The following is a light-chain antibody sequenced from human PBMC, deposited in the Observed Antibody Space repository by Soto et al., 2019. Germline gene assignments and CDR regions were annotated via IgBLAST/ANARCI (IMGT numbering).Light chain of an antibody. J-gene: IGKJ2*01. CDR1: QTISTY. CDR2: AAS. V-gene: IGKV1-39*01. Sequence: DIQMTQSPSSLSASVGDRVTITCRASQTISTYLNWYQQNPGKAPKLLIYAASSLQSGVPSRFSGSGSWTDFTLTISSLQPEDFATYYCQQSSGIPYTFGQGTKLEIK. CDR3: QQSSGIPYT.